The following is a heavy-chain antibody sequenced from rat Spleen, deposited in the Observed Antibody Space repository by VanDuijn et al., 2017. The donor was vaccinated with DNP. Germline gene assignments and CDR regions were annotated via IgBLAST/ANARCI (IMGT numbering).Heavy chain of an antibody. Sequence: EVHLVESGGGLVQPGRSLKLSCAASGFTFSDYNMAWVRQAPKKGLEWVATISYDGSSTYYRDSVKGRFTISRDNAKSTLYLQMNSLRSEETATYYCARHLPYYGYNYEDYFDYWGQGVMVTVSS. CDR2: ISYDGSST. CDR3: ARHLPYYGYNYEDYFDY. J-gene: IGHJ2*01. V-gene: IGHV5-7*01. CDR1: GFTFSDYN. D-gene: IGHD1-9*01.